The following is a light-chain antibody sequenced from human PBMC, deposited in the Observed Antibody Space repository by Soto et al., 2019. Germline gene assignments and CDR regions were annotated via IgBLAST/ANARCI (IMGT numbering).Light chain of an antibody. CDR1: QGIRSD. CDR3: LQHNNYPLP. CDR2: VAS. V-gene: IGKV1-17*01. J-gene: IGKJ1*01. Sequence: DIQMTQSPSSLSASVGDRVTITCRASQGIRSDLGWYQQKPGKAPKRLIYVASSLQSGVPSRFSGSGYGTEFTLTISSLQPEDFATYYCLQHNNYPLPCGPGTKVEIK.